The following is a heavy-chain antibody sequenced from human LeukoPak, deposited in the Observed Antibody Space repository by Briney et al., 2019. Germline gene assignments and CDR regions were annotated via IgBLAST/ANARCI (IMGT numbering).Heavy chain of an antibody. V-gene: IGHV4-4*07. Sequence: PSETLSLTCTVSGGSISSYYWSWIRQPAGKGLEWIGRIYTSGSTNYNPSLKSRVTISVDTSKNQFSLKLSSVTAADTAVYYCARYHLGSGSTAFDYWGQGTLVTVSS. CDR3: ARYHLGSGSTAFDY. CDR2: IYTSGST. J-gene: IGHJ4*02. CDR1: GGSISSYY. D-gene: IGHD1-26*01.